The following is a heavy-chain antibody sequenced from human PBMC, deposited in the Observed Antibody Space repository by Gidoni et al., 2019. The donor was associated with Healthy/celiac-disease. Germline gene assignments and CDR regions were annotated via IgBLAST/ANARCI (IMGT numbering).Heavy chain of an antibody. D-gene: IGHD5-12*01. V-gene: IGHV3-23*01. Sequence: EVQLLESGGGLVQPGGSLRLSGAASGCHFSSYAMSWVRQAPGKGLEWVSAISGSGGSTYYAESVKGRFTISIDNSKNTLYLQMNSLRAEDTAVYYCAKGRDGYNLNLGYYYYGMDVWGQGTTVTVAS. CDR3: AKGRDGYNLNLGYYYYGMDV. CDR1: GCHFSSYA. J-gene: IGHJ6*02. CDR2: ISGSGGST.